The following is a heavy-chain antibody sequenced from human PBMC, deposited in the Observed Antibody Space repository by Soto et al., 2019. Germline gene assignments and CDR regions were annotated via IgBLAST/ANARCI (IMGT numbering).Heavy chain of an antibody. CDR3: ARGPLVVLNYFES. J-gene: IGHJ4*02. CDR1: VGTFRNYP. V-gene: IGHV1-69*02. Sequence: QVQLVQSGTEVKKPGSSVKVSCKASVGTFRNYPINWVRQAPGQGLEWMGSIFPLTDIPDYAQNFQARLTLSADKSTSTAYMELSSLTSDDTAVYFCARGPLVVLNYFESWGQGTLVTVSS. CDR2: IFPLTDIP.